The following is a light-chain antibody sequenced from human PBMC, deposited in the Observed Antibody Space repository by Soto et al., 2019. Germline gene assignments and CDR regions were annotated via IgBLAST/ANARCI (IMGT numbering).Light chain of an antibody. CDR3: QQYNRWT. CDR1: HSIGSW. V-gene: IGKV1-5*03. J-gene: IGKJ1*01. CDR2: KAT. Sequence: DIQMTQSPSTVSAAVGDGVTITCRASHSIGSWLAWYQQKPGSAPNLLIYKATNLQTGVPSRFSGSGSGTDFSLTISSLQPVDSATYYCQQYNRWTFGQGTKVEIK.